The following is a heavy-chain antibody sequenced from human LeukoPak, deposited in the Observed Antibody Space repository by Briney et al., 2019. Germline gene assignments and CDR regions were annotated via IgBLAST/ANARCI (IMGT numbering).Heavy chain of an antibody. J-gene: IGHJ3*01. CDR2: VFYTGTT. V-gene: IGHV4-59*08. CDR3: VRHQSASYLDAFDF. D-gene: IGHD1-26*01. Sequence: PSETLSLTCAVSGGSISNYYWSWIRQAPGRGLEWIGYVFYTGTTNYNPSLKSRVTISVDTANKQFSLNLNSVTAADTAVYYCVRHQSASYLDAFDFWGQGTVVTVSS. CDR1: GGSISNYY.